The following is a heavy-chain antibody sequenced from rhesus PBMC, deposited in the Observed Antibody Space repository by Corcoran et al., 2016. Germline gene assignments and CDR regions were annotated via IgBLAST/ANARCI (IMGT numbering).Heavy chain of an antibody. V-gene: IGHV3S42*01. CDR2: FNSGGGST. CDR3: AKDRALYG. D-gene: IGHD3-3*01. CDR1: GFTFRSTW. Sequence: VQLVQSGGGLAKPGGSLRPSCAASGFTFRSTWMNWAPQTPGKGLEWISAFNSGGGSTYYADSVKGRFTISRDNSKNTLSLQMNSLRAEDTAVYYCAKDRALYGWGQGVLVTVSS. J-gene: IGHJ4*01.